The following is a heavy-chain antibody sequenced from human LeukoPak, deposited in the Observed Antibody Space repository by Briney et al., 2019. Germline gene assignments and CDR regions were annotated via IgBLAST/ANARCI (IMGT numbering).Heavy chain of an antibody. V-gene: IGHV3-21*01. D-gene: IGHD1-26*01. CDR2: ISSSSSYI. CDR1: RFTFSSYS. Sequence: PGGSLRLSCAASRFTFSSYSMNWVRQAPGKGLEWVSSISSSSSYIYYADSLKGRFTISRDNAKNSLYLQMNSLRAEDTAVYYCAGGYGSYSPDYWGQGTLVTVSS. J-gene: IGHJ4*02. CDR3: AGGYGSYSPDY.